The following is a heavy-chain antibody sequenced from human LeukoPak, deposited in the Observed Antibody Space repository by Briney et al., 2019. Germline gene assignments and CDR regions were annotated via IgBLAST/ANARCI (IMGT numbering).Heavy chain of an antibody. D-gene: IGHD3-16*01. J-gene: IGHJ4*02. Sequence: GGSLRLSCAASRFTFSSFWMSWVRQAPGKGLEWVANIKQDGSEKNYVDSVKGRFTISRDNAKNSLYLEMNSLRAEDTAVYYCARVRESWSFDFWGQGTLVTVSS. CDR1: RFTFSSFW. CDR3: ARVRESWSFDF. CDR2: IKQDGSEK. V-gene: IGHV3-7*01.